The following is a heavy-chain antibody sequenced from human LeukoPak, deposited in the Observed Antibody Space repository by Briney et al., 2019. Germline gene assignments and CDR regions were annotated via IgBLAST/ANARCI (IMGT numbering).Heavy chain of an antibody. CDR2: LHPDGSER. CDR1: GFSFTGYW. V-gene: IGHV3-7*01. J-gene: IGHJ4*02. CDR3: ARGGYSFDY. Sequence: GGSLRLSCAASGFSFTGYWMTWVRQAPGKGLEWVGRLHPDGSERNYVGSVEGRFTVFGANAKSSLFLQMHSLRVEDTAVYYCARGGYSFDYLGQGTLVTVSS. D-gene: IGHD5-12*01.